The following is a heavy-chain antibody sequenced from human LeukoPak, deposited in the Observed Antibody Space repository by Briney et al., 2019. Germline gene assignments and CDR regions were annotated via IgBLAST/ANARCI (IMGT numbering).Heavy chain of an antibody. J-gene: IGHJ4*02. Sequence: PGGSLRLSCAASGFTFSNYAMTWVRQAPGKGLEWVSGISGSGGNTYYADSVKGRFTISRDNSKNTPYLQMNSLRAEDTAVYYCAKGSRVEPVAYCDCWGQGTLVTVSS. V-gene: IGHV3-23*01. D-gene: IGHD2-2*01. CDR2: ISGSGGNT. CDR1: GFTFSNYA. CDR3: AKGSRVEPVAYCDC.